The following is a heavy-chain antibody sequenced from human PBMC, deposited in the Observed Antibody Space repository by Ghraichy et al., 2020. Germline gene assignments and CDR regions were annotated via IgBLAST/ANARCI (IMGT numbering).Heavy chain of an antibody. CDR1: GFTLRSYS. CDR3: ARALGSQFWSGYYFLGHFDY. J-gene: IGHJ4*02. CDR2: ISRSSAYI. D-gene: IGHD3-3*01. V-gene: IGHV3-21*01. Sequence: GGSLRLSCAASGFTLRSYSMNWVRQAPGKGLEWVSSISRSSAYIYYADSMKGRLTISRDNAKNSLYLEMNSLRAEDTAVYYCARALGSQFWSGYYFLGHFDYWGQGALVTVSS.